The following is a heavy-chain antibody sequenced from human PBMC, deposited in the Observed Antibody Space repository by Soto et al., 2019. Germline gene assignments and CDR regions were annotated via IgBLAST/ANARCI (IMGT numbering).Heavy chain of an antibody. CDR2: IYYSGST. Sequence: SETLSLTCTVSGGSIGSGGYYWSWIRQHPGKGLEWIGYIYYSGSTYYNPSLKSRVTISVDTSKNQFSLKLSSVTAADTAVYYCARVDCSSTSCYGPYYYYYMDVWGKGTTVTVSS. D-gene: IGHD2-2*01. CDR1: GGSIGSGGYY. V-gene: IGHV4-31*03. CDR3: ARVDCSSTSCYGPYYYYYMDV. J-gene: IGHJ6*03.